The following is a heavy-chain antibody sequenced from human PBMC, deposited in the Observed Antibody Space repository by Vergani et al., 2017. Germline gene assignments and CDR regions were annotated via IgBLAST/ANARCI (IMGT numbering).Heavy chain of an antibody. CDR3: ARDGYGDWRSDY. CDR1: GFTFSSYS. J-gene: IGHJ4*02. V-gene: IGHV3-48*04. Sequence: EVHLVESGGGLVQPGGSLRLSCAASGFTFSSYSMNWVRQAPGKGLEWVSYISSSSRTIYYADSVKGRFTISRDNAKNSLYLQMNSLRAEDTAVYYCARDGYGDWRSDYWGQGTLVTVSS. CDR2: ISSSSRTI. D-gene: IGHD4-17*01.